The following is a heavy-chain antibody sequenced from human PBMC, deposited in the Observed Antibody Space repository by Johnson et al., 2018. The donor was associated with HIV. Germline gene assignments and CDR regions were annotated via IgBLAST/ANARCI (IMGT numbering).Heavy chain of an antibody. CDR1: GFSFSRYW. J-gene: IGHJ3*02. CDR2: ISGRGGST. V-gene: IGHV3-23*04. CDR3: AKDRSTGWYPAFDI. Sequence: QLVESGGGLVQPGGSLRVSCVASGFSFSRYWMNWVRQAPGKGLEWVSAISGRGGSTYYADSVKGRFTISRDNSKNTLYLQMNSLRAEDTALYYCAKDRSTGWYPAFDIWGQGTMVTVSS. D-gene: IGHD6-19*01.